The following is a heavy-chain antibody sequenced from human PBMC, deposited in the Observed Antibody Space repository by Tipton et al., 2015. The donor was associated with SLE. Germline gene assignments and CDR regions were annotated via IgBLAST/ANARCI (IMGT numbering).Heavy chain of an antibody. Sequence: TLSLTCTVSGASISTHYWSWIRKPPGKRLEWIGSLYHTGTSGYNPSLKSRVTISVDTSKRPFSLRLSSVTAADTAVYYCARGFVTTSRVWNGFDIWGQGTLVNVSS. CDR1: GASISTHY. CDR3: ARGFVTTSRVWNGFDI. V-gene: IGHV4-59*11. D-gene: IGHD1-14*01. CDR2: LYHTGTS. J-gene: IGHJ3*02.